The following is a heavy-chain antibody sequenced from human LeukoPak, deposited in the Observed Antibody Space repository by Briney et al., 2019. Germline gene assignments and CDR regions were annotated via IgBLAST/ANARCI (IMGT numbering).Heavy chain of an antibody. V-gene: IGHV4-30-2*01. Sequence: SETLSLTCTVSGGSISSGGYYWSWIRQPPGKGLEWIGYIYHSGSTYYNPSLKSRDTISVDRSKNQFSLKLSSVTAADTAVYYCASRPKNYDFWSGYPDYWGQGTLVTVSS. CDR3: ASRPKNYDFWSGYPDY. D-gene: IGHD3-3*01. J-gene: IGHJ4*02. CDR1: GGSISSGGYY. CDR2: IYHSGST.